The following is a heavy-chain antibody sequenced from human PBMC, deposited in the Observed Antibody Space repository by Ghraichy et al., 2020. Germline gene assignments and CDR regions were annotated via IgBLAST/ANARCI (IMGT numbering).Heavy chain of an antibody. Sequence: GGSLRLSCAASGFTLNNYAMSWVRQAPGKGLEWVTSIRGSGDSTDYADSVRGRFTISRDESKNSLYLEMNNLGAEDMAVYFCAKHRGYGGGFCSGGNCFGSPSKYYGIDVWGQGTTVTVSS. V-gene: IGHV3-23*01. CDR2: IRGSGDST. CDR3: AKHRGYGGGFCSGGNCFGSPSKYYGIDV. D-gene: IGHD2-15*01. CDR1: GFTLNNYA. J-gene: IGHJ6*02.